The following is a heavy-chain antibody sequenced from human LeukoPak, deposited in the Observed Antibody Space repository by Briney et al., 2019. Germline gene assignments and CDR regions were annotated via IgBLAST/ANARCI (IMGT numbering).Heavy chain of an antibody. V-gene: IGHV3-23*01. CDR2: ISGSGGTT. CDR3: AKGQVTWPPFPANY. CDR1: GFTFSGYA. Sequence: GESLRLSCAASGFTFSGYAMSWVRQAPGKGLEWISAISGSGGTTYYADSVKGRLTISRDNSKNTLYLQMSSLRAEDKAAYYCAKGQVTWPPFPANYWGQGDLVTVSS. J-gene: IGHJ4*02. D-gene: IGHD2-21*02.